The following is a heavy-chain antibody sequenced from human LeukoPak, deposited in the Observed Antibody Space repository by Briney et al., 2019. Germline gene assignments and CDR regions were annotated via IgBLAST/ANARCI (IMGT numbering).Heavy chain of an antibody. CDR1: GYSFTSYW. D-gene: IGHD3-22*01. CDR3: ARQAPYSGYFDY. Sequence: GESLKISCKGSGYSFTSYWIGWVRQMPGKGPEWMGLFYPGDSDNRYSPSFQGQVTFSADKSMATAYLQWSSLKASDTAMYYCARQAPYSGYFDYWGQGTLVTVSS. J-gene: IGHJ4*02. V-gene: IGHV5-51*01. CDR2: FYPGDSDN.